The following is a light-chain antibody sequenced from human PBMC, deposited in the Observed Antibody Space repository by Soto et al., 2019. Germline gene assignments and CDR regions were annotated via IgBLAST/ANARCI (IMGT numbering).Light chain of an antibody. CDR2: EVS. Sequence: QSAVTQPPSASGSPGQSVTISCTGTSSDVGGYNYVSWYQQHPGKAPKLMIYEVSKRPSGVPDRFSGSKSGNTASLTVSGLQAEDEADYYCSSYAGSNNYVLGTGTKVTVL. CDR1: SSDVGGYNY. J-gene: IGLJ1*01. V-gene: IGLV2-8*01. CDR3: SSYAGSNNYV.